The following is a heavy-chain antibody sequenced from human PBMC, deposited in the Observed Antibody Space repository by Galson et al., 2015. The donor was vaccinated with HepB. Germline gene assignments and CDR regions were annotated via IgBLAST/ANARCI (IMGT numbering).Heavy chain of an antibody. CDR1: GYTFTSHG. Sequence: SAKVSCKACGYTFTSHGISWLRQAPGQGLEWMGWISAYNGNTNYAQKLQSRVTMTTDTSTSTAYMELRSLRSDDTAGYYCARDREGGDEWFVELLSRPFDPWGQGTLVTVSS. V-gene: IGHV1-18*01. J-gene: IGHJ5*02. CDR3: ARDREGGDEWFVELLSRPFDP. D-gene: IGHD3-10*01. CDR2: ISAYNGNT.